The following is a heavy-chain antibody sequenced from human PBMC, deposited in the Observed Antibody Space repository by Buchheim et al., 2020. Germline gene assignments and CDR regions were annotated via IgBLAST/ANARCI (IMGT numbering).Heavy chain of an antibody. Sequence: QVQLQQWGAGLLKPSETLSLTCGVSGGSFSAHYSSWIRQSPGKGLEWIGEMSHRGSPKYTPSLKSRVTISLDTSKNQFSLGLRSVTAADTAVYYCARGGLLVRYQDYMDVWGKGTT. CDR2: MSHRGSP. D-gene: IGHD2-2*01. V-gene: IGHV4-34*01. J-gene: IGHJ6*03. CDR1: GGSFSAHY. CDR3: ARGGLLVRYQDYMDV.